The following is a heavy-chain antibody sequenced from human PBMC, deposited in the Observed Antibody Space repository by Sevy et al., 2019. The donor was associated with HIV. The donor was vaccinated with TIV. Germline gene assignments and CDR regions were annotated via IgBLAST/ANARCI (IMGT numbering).Heavy chain of an antibody. J-gene: IGHJ4*02. Sequence: QSQTLSLTCAISGDSVSSNSAAWNWIRQSPSRGLEWLGRTYYRSKWYNDYAVSVKGRITINPDTSKNQFSLQLNSVTPEDTAGYYCARGDCSGGSCYCDYWGQGALVTVSS. V-gene: IGHV6-1*01. CDR2: TYYRSKWYN. CDR1: GDSVSSNSAA. D-gene: IGHD2-15*01. CDR3: ARGDCSGGSCYCDY.